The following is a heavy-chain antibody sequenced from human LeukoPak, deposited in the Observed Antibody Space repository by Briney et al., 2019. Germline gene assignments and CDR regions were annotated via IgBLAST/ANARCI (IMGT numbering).Heavy chain of an antibody. V-gene: IGHV4-39*01. CDR2: IYYTGNT. CDR1: GGSIDSSSYY. Sequence: SETLSLTCTISGGSIDSSSYYWGWIRQPPGKGLEWIGSIYYTGNTYYKPSLESRVTISVDTSKNQFSLKLSSLTAADTAVYYFARGGVSSGWAYYYYYYAMDVWGQGTTVTVSS. CDR3: ARGGVSSGWAYYYYYYAMDV. D-gene: IGHD6-19*01. J-gene: IGHJ6*02.